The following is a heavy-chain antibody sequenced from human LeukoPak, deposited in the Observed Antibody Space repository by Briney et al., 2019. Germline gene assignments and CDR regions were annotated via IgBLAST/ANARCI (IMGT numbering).Heavy chain of an antibody. J-gene: IGHJ4*02. CDR3: ARARGYSYGLTFDY. Sequence: SETLSLTCSVSGGSISSYYWSWIRQPPGKGLEWIGYIYYSGSTNYNPSLKSRVTISVDTSKNQFSLKLSSVTAADTAVYYCARARGYSYGLTFDYWGQGTLVTVSS. V-gene: IGHV4-59*01. CDR1: GGSISSYY. D-gene: IGHD5-18*01. CDR2: IYYSGST.